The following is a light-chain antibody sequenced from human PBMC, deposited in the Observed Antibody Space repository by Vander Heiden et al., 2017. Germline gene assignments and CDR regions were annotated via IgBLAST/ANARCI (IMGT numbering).Light chain of an antibody. Sequence: EIVLTQSPGILSLSPGERATLSCRASQSLSNNYLTWYQQKPGQAPRLLIYGASTRGTGIPDRFSGSGSGTDFTLTIARLEPEDFAVYYCQHYDNSPSTRYTFGQGTKLEMK. CDR2: GAS. V-gene: IGKV3-20*01. J-gene: IGKJ2*01. CDR1: QSLSNNY. CDR3: QHYDNSPSTRYT.